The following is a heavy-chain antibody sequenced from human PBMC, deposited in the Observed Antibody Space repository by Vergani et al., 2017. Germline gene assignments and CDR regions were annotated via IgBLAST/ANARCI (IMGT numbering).Heavy chain of an antibody. J-gene: IGHJ5*02. V-gene: IGHV3-23*04. CDR3: AKDLIVVETWFDP. Sequence: VQLVESGGGVVQPGRSLRLSCAASGFTVSSNYMSWVRQAPGKGLEWVSAISGSGGSTYYADSVKGRFTISRDNSKNTLYLQMNSLRAEDTAVYYCAKDLIVVETWFDPWGQGTLVTVSS. CDR1: GFTVSSNY. D-gene: IGHD2-2*01. CDR2: ISGSGGST.